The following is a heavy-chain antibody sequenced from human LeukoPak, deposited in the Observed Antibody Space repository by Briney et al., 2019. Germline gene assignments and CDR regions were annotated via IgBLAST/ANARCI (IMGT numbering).Heavy chain of an antibody. Sequence: GGSLRLSCAASGFTFSSYSMNWVRQAPGKGLEWVSSISSSSSYIYYADSVKGRFTISRDNAKNSLYLQMNSLRAEDTAVYYCARGPSDIVVVVAAPSDNWFDPWGQGTLVTVSS. V-gene: IGHV3-21*01. D-gene: IGHD2-15*01. CDR2: ISSSSSYI. CDR3: ARGPSDIVVVVAAPSDNWFDP. CDR1: GFTFSSYS. J-gene: IGHJ5*02.